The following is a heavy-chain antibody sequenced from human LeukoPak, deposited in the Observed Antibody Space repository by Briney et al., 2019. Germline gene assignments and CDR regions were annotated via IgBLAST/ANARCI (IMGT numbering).Heavy chain of an antibody. Sequence: PGGSLRLSCAASGFTFTSYAMSWVRQAPGKGLEWVSDISGNGGRTNYADSVKGRFTMSRDNSKNTVYLQMNSLRAEDTAVYYCLKEIGAARHYDFWSGRDWGQGTPVTVSS. D-gene: IGHD3-3*01. J-gene: IGHJ4*02. CDR1: GFTFTSYA. CDR3: LKEIGAARHYDFWSGRD. CDR2: ISGNGGRT. V-gene: IGHV3-23*01.